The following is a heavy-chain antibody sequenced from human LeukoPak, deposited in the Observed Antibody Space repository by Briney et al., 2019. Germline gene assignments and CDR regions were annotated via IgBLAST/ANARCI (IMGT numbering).Heavy chain of an antibody. J-gene: IGHJ3*02. CDR3: ARDNSSGWYRGDAFDI. Sequence: SVKVSCKASGYTFTSYYMHWVRQAPGQGLEWMGGIIPIFGTANYAQKFQGRVTITADKSTSTAYMELSSLRSEDTAVYYCARDNSSGWYRGDAFDIWGQGTMVTVSS. CDR2: IIPIFGTA. CDR1: GYTFTSYY. V-gene: IGHV1-69*06. D-gene: IGHD6-19*01.